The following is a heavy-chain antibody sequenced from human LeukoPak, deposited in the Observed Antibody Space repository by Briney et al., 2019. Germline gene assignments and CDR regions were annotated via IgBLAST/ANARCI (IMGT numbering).Heavy chain of an antibody. J-gene: IGHJ3*02. Sequence: PSETLSLTCTVSGGSISSYYWSWIRQPPGKGLEWIGSIYYSGSTYYNPSLKSRVTISVDTSKNQFSLKLSSVTAADTAVYYCARFEYDSSGYYYDDAFDIWGQGTMVTVSS. V-gene: IGHV4-59*05. CDR2: IYYSGST. CDR1: GGSISSYY. CDR3: ARFEYDSSGYYYDDAFDI. D-gene: IGHD3-22*01.